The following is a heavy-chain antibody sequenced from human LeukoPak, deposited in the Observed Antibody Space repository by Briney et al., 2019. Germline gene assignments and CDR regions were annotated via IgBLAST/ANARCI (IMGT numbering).Heavy chain of an antibody. D-gene: IGHD6-13*01. CDR2: MYSGGDT. V-gene: IGHV3-53*01. CDR1: GFTVSDNY. J-gene: IGHJ5*02. Sequence: GGSLRLSCAASGFTVSDNYMSWVRQAPGKGLEWVSVMYSGGDTYYANSVKGRFTFSRDISKNTLYLQMNGLRTEDTAMYYCARDAPQVPAAGVLASWGQGTLVTVSS. CDR3: ARDAPQVPAAGVLAS.